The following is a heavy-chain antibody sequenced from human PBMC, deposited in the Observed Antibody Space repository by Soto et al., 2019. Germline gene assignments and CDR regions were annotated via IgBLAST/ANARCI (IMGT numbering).Heavy chain of an antibody. V-gene: IGHV3-30*03. CDR3: TRDRPPFCGGDCFFDY. CDR2: ISYDGTNK. CDR1: GFTFSSYG. Sequence: HPGGSLRLSCAASGFTFSSYGMHWVRQAPGKGLEWVALISYDGTNKYYADSVKGRITISRDNSKDTLYLQMSSLRAEDTAVYFCTRDRPPFCGGDCFFDYWGQGTLVTVSS. D-gene: IGHD2-21*02. J-gene: IGHJ4*01.